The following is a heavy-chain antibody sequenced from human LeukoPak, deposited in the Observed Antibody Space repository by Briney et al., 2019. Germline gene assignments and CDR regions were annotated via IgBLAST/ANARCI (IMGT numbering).Heavy chain of an antibody. CDR2: MNPYSGDR. CDR3: ARTTSFTSSGYDY. J-gene: IGHJ4*02. D-gene: IGHD6-25*01. Sequence: ASVKVSCKTSGYTFIKYHINWVRQATGQGLEWMGWMNPYSGDRGYAQKFQGRVSITSDTSISTAYMDLSSLRSDDTAVYFCARTTSFTSSGYDYWGQGTLVTVSS. V-gene: IGHV1-8*03. CDR1: GYTFIKYH.